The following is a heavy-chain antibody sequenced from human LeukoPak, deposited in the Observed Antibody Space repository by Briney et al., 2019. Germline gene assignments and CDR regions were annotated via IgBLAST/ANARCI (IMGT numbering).Heavy chain of an antibody. CDR2: ISSSSSYI. Sequence: GGSLRLSCAASGFTFDDYGMSWVRQAPGKGLEWVSSISSSSSYIYYADSVKGRFTISRDNAKNSLYLQMNSLRAEDTAVYYCARPGIVATDAFDIWGQGTMVTVSS. CDR3: ARPGIVATDAFDI. D-gene: IGHD5-12*01. V-gene: IGHV3-21*01. J-gene: IGHJ3*02. CDR1: GFTFDDYG.